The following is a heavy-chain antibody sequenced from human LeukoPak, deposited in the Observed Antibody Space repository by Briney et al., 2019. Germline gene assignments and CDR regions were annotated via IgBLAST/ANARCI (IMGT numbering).Heavy chain of an antibody. Sequence: PSETLSLTCTVSGGSISSSNYYWGWIRQPPGKGLEWIGYIYYSGSTNYSPSLKSRVTISLDTSKNQFSLKLSSVTAADTAVYYCASMGDMADAFDIWGQGTMVTVSS. V-gene: IGHV4-61*05. CDR3: ASMGDMADAFDI. D-gene: IGHD3-9*01. CDR1: GGSISSSNYY. J-gene: IGHJ3*02. CDR2: IYYSGST.